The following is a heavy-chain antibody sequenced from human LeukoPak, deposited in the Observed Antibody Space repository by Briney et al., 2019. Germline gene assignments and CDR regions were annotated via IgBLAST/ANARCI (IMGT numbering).Heavy chain of an antibody. D-gene: IGHD3-22*01. CDR1: GYIFAGYY. J-gene: IGHJ4*02. CDR3: ARGHYESSGYYLGY. Sequence: ASVKVSCKASGYIFAGYYIHWIRQAPGQGLEWMGIINPSGGSTSYAQKFQGRVTMTRDTSTSTVYMELSSLRSEDTAVYYCARGHYESSGYYLGYWGQGTLATVSS. CDR2: INPSGGST. V-gene: IGHV1-46*01.